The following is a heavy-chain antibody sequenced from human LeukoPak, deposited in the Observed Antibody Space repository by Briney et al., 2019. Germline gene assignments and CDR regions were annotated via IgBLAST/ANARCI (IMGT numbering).Heavy chain of an antibody. CDR3: VRSITMFQH. Sequence: SGGSLRLSCAASGFTFDEYGMTWVRQAPGQGLEWVSGISRNGGSAGYADSVKGRFTISRDNVKNYLFLQMNSLRAEDTALYYCVRSITMFQHWGQGTLVTVSS. D-gene: IGHD3-10*01. V-gene: IGHV3-20*04. CDR1: GFTFDEYG. CDR2: ISRNGGSA. J-gene: IGHJ1*01.